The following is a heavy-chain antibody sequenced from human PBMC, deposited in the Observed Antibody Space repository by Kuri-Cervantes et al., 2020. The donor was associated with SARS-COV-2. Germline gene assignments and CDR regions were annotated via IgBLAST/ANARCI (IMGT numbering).Heavy chain of an antibody. D-gene: IGHD3-10*01. J-gene: IGHJ5*02. CDR1: GGSISSYY. Sequence: SETLSLTCTVSGGSISSYYWSWIRQPPGKGLEWIGYIYYSGSTFYSPNFKSRVTISVDTSTNQFSLKLTSVTAADTAVYYCARHTSTGWFDPWGQGTLVTVSS. CDR3: ARHTSTGWFDP. CDR2: IYYSGST. V-gene: IGHV4-59*08.